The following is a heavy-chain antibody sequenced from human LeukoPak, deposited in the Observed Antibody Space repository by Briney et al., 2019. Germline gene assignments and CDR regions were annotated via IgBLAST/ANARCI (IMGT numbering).Heavy chain of an antibody. V-gene: IGHV3-9*01. CDR3: ARSLITMNWFDP. D-gene: IGHD3-10*01. CDR1: GFTFDDYA. J-gene: IGHJ5*02. Sequence: GGSLRLSCAASGFTFDDYAMHWVRQAPGKGLEWVSGISWNSGSIGYADSVKGRFTISRDNAKNSLYLQMNSLRAEDTAVYYCARSLITMNWFDPWGQGTLVTVSS. CDR2: ISWNSGSI.